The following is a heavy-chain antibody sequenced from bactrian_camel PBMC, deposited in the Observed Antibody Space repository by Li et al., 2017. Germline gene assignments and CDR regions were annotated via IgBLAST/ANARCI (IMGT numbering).Heavy chain of an antibody. J-gene: IGHJ6*01. CDR1: GFAFSSYA. V-gene: IGHV3S31*01. CDR2: IRRSGGET. D-gene: IGHD4*01. CDR3: AARLACYEDDYRRSDTFGY. Sequence: VQLVESGGGLVQPGGSLRLSCVASGFAFSSYAMSWVRQPPGRAPAERERIAAIRRSGGETWYAGSVKGRFTISQDDRKRTLYLQMDHLKPEDTGMYYCAARLACYEDDYRRSDTFGYWGQGTQVTVS.